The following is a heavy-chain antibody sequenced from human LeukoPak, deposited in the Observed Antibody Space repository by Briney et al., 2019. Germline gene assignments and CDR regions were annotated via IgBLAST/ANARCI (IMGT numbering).Heavy chain of an antibody. Sequence: GGSLRLSCAASGFTSSSYAMSWVRQAPGKGLEWVSAISGSGGSTYYADSVKGRFTISRDNSKNTLYLQMNSLRAEDTAVYYCAKALHSSSWTRYYFDYWGQGTLVTVSS. D-gene: IGHD6-13*01. CDR2: ISGSGGST. V-gene: IGHV3-23*01. CDR3: AKALHSSSWTRYYFDY. CDR1: GFTSSSYA. J-gene: IGHJ4*02.